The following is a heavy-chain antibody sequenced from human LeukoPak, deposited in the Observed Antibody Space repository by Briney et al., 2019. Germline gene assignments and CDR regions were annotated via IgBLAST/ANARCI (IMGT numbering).Heavy chain of an antibody. V-gene: IGHV1-8*01. CDR1: GYTFTSYD. J-gene: IGHJ4*02. CDR2: MNPNSGNT. CDR3: ARGGKFYYDSSGYSWGFDY. D-gene: IGHD3-22*01. Sequence: ASVKVSCKASGYTFTSYDINWVRQATGQGLEWMGWMNPNSGNTGYAQKFQGRVTMTRNTSISTAYMELSSLRSEDTAVYYCARGGKFYYDSSGYSWGFDYWGQGTQVTVSS.